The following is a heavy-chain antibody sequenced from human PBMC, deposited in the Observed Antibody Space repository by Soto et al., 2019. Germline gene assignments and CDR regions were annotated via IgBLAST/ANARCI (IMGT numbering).Heavy chain of an antibody. J-gene: IGHJ3*02. CDR2: INAGNGNT. CDR1: GYTFTSYA. V-gene: IGHV1-3*01. CDR3: EREPVRGDYVWGSYRTAGAFDI. Sequence: QVQLVQSGAEVKKPGASVKVSCKASGYTFTSYAMHWVRQAPGQRLEWMGWINAGNGNTKYSQKFQGRVTMTRDTSASTAYMELSSLRSEDTAVYYCEREPVRGDYVWGSYRTAGAFDIWGQGTMVTVSS. D-gene: IGHD3-16*02.